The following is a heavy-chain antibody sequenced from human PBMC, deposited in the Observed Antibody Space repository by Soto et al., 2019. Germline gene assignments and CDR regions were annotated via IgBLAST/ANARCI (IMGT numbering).Heavy chain of an antibody. CDR2: IGDRGTTT. D-gene: IGHD4-17*01. V-gene: IGHV3-23*01. J-gene: IGHJ6*02. CDR3: AKDRLGDYYYYGMDV. Sequence: EVQVLQSGGGLVQPGGFLRLSCVGSGFTFSRYAMIWVRQTPGKGLEWVSGIGDRGTTTYYADSVKGRFTISRDNSGNTLFLQMNSLRAEDTAVYYCAKDRLGDYYYYGMDVWGQGTTVTVS. CDR1: GFTFSRYA.